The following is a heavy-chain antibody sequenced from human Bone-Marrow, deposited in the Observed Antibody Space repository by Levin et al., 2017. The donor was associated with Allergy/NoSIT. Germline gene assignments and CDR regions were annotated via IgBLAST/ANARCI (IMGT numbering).Heavy chain of an antibody. D-gene: IGHD4-11*01. CDR1: GFTFSSYA. CDR3: AKAGPLSTTVRSRDYDGMDV. J-gene: IGHJ6*02. V-gene: IGHV3-23*01. CDR2: ISGSGGST. Sequence: GESLKISCAASGFTFSSYAMSWVRQAPGKGLEWVSAISGSGGSTYYADSVKGRFTISRDNSKNTLYLQMNSLRAEDTAVYYCAKAGPLSTTVRSRDYDGMDVWGQGTTVTVSS.